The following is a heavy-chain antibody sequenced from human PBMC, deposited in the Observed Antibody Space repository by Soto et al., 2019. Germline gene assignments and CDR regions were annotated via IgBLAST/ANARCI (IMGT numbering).Heavy chain of an antibody. J-gene: IGHJ6*03. D-gene: IGHD1-20*01. CDR3: ARGIYITYYYYYMDV. CDR2: IKQDGSEK. Sequence: PGGSLRLSCAASGFTFSSYWMSRVRQAPGKGLEWVANIKQDGSEKYYVDSVKGRFTISRDNAKNSLYLQMNSLRAEDTAVYYCARGIYITYYYYYMDVWGKGTTVTVSS. CDR1: GFTFSSYW. V-gene: IGHV3-7*01.